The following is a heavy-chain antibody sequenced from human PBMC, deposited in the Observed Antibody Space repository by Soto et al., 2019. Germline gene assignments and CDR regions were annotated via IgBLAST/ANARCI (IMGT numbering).Heavy chain of an antibody. CDR2: IYYCGST. Sequence: QVQLQESGPGLVKPSQTLSLTCTVSGGSISSGGYYWSWTRQHPGKGLEWIGYIYYCGSTYYNPSLKSRVTISVDTSKNQFSLKLSSVTAADTAVYYCARYDNSGSHGFDIWGQGTMVTVSS. CDR1: GGSISSGGYY. CDR3: ARYDNSGSHGFDI. V-gene: IGHV4-31*03. D-gene: IGHD3-22*01. J-gene: IGHJ3*02.